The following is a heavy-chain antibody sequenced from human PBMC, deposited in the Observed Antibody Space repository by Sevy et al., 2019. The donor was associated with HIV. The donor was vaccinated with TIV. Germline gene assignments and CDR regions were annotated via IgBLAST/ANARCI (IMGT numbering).Heavy chain of an antibody. J-gene: IGHJ4*02. CDR1: GFTFDDYA. D-gene: IGHD5-12*01. CDR3: SRGLATADTPEYYFDY. V-gene: IGHV3-49*03. CDR2: IARNSYEAYGGTT. Sequence: GGSLRLSCAASGFTFDDYAMSWFRQAPGKGLEWVAFIARNSYEAYGGTTEYAASVKGRFIISRDDSKSIAYLQMNRLKTEDTAVYYCSRGLATADTPEYYFDYWGQGTLVTVSS.